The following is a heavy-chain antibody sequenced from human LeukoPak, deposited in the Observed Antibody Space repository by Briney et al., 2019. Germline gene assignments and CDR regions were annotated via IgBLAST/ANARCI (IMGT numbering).Heavy chain of an antibody. Sequence: SVKVSCKASGGTFSSYAISWVRQAPGQGLEWMGGIIPIFGTANYAQKFQGRVTITADESTSTAYMELSSLRSEDTAVYYCAKVMALHRGSPPMYTFNVWGQGTMVTVSS. CDR1: GGTFSSYA. CDR3: AKVMALHRGSPPMYTFNV. J-gene: IGHJ3*01. CDR2: IIPIFGTA. D-gene: IGHD3-10*01. V-gene: IGHV1-69*13.